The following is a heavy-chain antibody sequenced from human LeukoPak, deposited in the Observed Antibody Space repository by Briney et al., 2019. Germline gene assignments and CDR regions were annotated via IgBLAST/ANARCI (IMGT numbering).Heavy chain of an antibody. J-gene: IGHJ4*02. V-gene: IGHV4-59*12. CDR2: IYHSGST. CDR3: ARESSSSSPVDY. Sequence: SETLSLTCTVSGGSISSYYWSWIRQPPGKGLEWIGYIYHSGSTYYNPSLKSRVTISVDRSKNQFSLKLSSVTAADTAVYYCARESSSSSPVDYWGQGTLVTVSS. D-gene: IGHD6-6*01. CDR1: GGSISSYY.